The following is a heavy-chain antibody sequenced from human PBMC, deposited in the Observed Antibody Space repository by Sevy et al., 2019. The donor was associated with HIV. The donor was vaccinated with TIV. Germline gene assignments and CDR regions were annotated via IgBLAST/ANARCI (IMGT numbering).Heavy chain of an antibody. CDR3: TTAADTAMVTEDYDYGMDV. J-gene: IGHJ6*02. Sequence: GGSLRLSCAASGFTFSNAWMSWVRQAPGKGLEWVGRIKSKTDGGTTDYAAPVKGRFTISRDDSKNTLYLQMNSLKTEDTAVYYCTTAADTAMVTEDYDYGMDVWGQGTTVTVS. V-gene: IGHV3-15*01. CDR1: GFTFSNAW. D-gene: IGHD5-18*01. CDR2: IKSKTDGGTT.